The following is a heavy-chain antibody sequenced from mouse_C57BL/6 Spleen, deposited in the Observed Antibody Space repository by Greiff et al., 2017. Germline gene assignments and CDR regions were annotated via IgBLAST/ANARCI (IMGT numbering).Heavy chain of an antibody. D-gene: IGHD1-1*01. CDR3: ARGGLTTVPAY. CDR2: IFPGDGGT. V-gene: IGHV1-80*01. CDR1: GYAFSSYW. J-gene: IGHJ3*01. Sequence: VKLMESGAELVKPGASVKISCKATGYAFSSYWMNWVKQRPGNGLEWIGQIFPGDGGTNYNGKFKGKATLTADKSSSTAYMQLSSLTSEDSAVYFCARGGLTTVPAYWGQGTLGTVSA.